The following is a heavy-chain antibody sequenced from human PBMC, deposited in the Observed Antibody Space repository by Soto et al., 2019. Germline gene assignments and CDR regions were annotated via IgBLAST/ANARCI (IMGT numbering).Heavy chain of an antibody. CDR1: GGSISSYY. Sequence: SETLSLTCTVSGGSISSYYWSWIRQPPGKGLEWIGYIYYSGSTNYNPSLKSRVTISVDTSKNQFSLKLSSVTAADTAVYYCAGLTAVAGLGWFDPWGQGTLVTVSS. V-gene: IGHV4-59*01. D-gene: IGHD6-19*01. CDR3: AGLTAVAGLGWFDP. CDR2: IYYSGST. J-gene: IGHJ5*02.